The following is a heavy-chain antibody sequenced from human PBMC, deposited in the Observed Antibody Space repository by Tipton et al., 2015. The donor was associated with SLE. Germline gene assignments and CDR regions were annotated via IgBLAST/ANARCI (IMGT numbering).Heavy chain of an antibody. Sequence: TLSLTCDVSGGSVSDHLWTWIRQTPGQGLQWIGDINHGRVTNFNPSLKSRGTLSLDSSKNQFSLNLRSVTAADTAVYYCARGEYYYDSSGYPTDYWGQGTLVTVSS. V-gene: IGHV4-34*01. CDR3: ARGEYYYDSSGYPTDY. J-gene: IGHJ4*02. D-gene: IGHD3-22*01. CDR1: GGSVSDHL. CDR2: INHGRVT.